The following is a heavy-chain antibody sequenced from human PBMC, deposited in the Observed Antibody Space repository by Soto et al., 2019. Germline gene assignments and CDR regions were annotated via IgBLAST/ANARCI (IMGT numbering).Heavy chain of an antibody. V-gene: IGHV1-18*01. D-gene: IGHD3-10*01. J-gene: IGHJ6*03. CDR2: ISAYNGNT. CDR1: GYTFTSYG. Sequence: ASVKVSCKASGYTFTSYGISWVRQAPGQGLEWMGWISAYNGNTNYAQKLQGRVTMTTDTSTSTAYLQWSSLKASDTAMYYCARHDGAGSGRVHGYYYYMDVWGKGTTVTVSS. CDR3: ARHDGAGSGRVHGYYYYMDV.